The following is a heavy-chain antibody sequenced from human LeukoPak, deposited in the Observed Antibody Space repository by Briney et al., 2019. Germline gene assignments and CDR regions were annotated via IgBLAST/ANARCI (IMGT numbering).Heavy chain of an antibody. J-gene: IGHJ4*02. Sequence: ASVKVSCKASGYTFTGYYVHWVRQAPGQGLEWMGLIDPHSGGTNFARDFLGRVTMTRDTSITTAYLEVSGLTSDDTAVYYCAREDYWGQGTLVTVSS. CDR3: AREDY. CDR1: GYTFTGYY. CDR2: IDPHSGGT. V-gene: IGHV1-2*02.